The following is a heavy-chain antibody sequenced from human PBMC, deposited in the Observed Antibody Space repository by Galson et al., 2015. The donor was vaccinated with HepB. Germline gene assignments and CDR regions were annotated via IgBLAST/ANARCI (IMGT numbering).Heavy chain of an antibody. V-gene: IGHV1-69*04. J-gene: IGHJ6*03. CDR3: ASPRPSGYYYYMDV. Sequence: SVKVSCKASGDTFSRSGVSWVRQAPGQGLEWTGRIIPILGIANAAQKFQDRVTITADKSTSTAYMELSSLRSEDTAVYYCASPRPSGYYYYMDVWGEGTTVTVSS. CDR1: GDTFSRSG. CDR2: IIPILGIA. D-gene: IGHD1-1*01.